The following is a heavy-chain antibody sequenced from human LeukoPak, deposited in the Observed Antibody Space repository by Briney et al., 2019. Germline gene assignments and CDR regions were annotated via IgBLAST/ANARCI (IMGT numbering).Heavy chain of an antibody. J-gene: IGHJ6*02. Sequence: SSETLSLTCTVSGGSISSYYWSWIRQPPGKGLEWIGCIYSSGSTNYNPSLKSRVTISVDTSKNQFSLKLSSVTAADTAVYYCATPSEGYYYYGMDVWGQGTTVTVSS. V-gene: IGHV4-59*12. CDR2: IYSSGST. CDR3: ATPSEGYYYYGMDV. CDR1: GGSISSYY.